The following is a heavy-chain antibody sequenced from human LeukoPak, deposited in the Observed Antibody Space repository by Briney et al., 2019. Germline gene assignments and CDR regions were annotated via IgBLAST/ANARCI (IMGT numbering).Heavy chain of an antibody. Sequence: GGSLRLSCAASGFTFSNAWMSWVRQAPGKGLEWVSAISGGGVSTYYADSVKGRYTISRDNSKNTLYLQMNSLRAEDTAVYYCARDPYDFWSGSDYWGQGTLVTVSS. V-gene: IGHV3-23*01. J-gene: IGHJ4*02. CDR1: GFTFSNAW. D-gene: IGHD3-3*01. CDR2: ISGGGVST. CDR3: ARDPYDFWSGSDY.